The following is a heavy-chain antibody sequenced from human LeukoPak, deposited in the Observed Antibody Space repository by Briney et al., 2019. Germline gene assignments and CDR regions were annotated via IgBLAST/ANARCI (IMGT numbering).Heavy chain of an antibody. CDR2: IRYDGSNK. Sequence: GGSLRLSCAASGFTVSSSYMHWVRQAPGKGLEWVAFIRYDGSNKYYADSVKGRFTISRDNSKNTLYLQMNSLRAEDTAVYYCAKDFGIVATIWAFDYWGQGTLVTVSS. V-gene: IGHV3-30*02. D-gene: IGHD5-12*01. CDR1: GFTVSSSY. CDR3: AKDFGIVATIWAFDY. J-gene: IGHJ4*02.